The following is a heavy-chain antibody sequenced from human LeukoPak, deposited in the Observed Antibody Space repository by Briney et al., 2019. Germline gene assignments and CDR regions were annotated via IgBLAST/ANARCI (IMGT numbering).Heavy chain of an antibody. D-gene: IGHD1-26*01. J-gene: IGHJ4*02. CDR1: GGSISSSTYY. CDR2: IYYTGST. V-gene: IGHV4-39*01. Sequence: PSETLSLTCTVSGGSISSSTYYWGWIRQPPGKGLEWIGSIYYTGSTYYNPFLKSRVTMSVDTSKNQFSLKLSSVTAADTAVYYCARRGLYSGRYYLNPFDYWGQGTLVTVSS. CDR3: ARRGLYSGRYYLNPFDY.